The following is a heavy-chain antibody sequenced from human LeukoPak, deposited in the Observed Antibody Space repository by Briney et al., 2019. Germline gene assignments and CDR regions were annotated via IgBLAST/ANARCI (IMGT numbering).Heavy chain of an antibody. D-gene: IGHD3-9*01. CDR2: INPNSGGT. J-gene: IGHJ6*03. CDR3: ARAPLYYDILTGYYSYYMDV. CDR1: GYTFTGYY. V-gene: IGHV1-2*02. Sequence: ASVKVSCKASGYTFTGYYMHWVRQAPGQGLEWMGWINPNSGGTNYAQKFQGRVTMTRDTSISTAYMELSRLRSDDTAVYYCARAPLYYDILTGYYSYYMDVWGKGTTVTISS.